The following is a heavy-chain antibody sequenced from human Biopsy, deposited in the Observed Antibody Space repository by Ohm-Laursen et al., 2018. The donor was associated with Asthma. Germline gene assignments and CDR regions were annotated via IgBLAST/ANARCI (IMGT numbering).Heavy chain of an antibody. J-gene: IGHJ4*02. CDR2: HDHEEGGT. CDR3: ASDFPNDYMRYNFQF. Sequence: ASVKVSCKISGYSLTDLSMHWVRQAPGQGLEWMGGHDHEEGGTVNARRFQGRVTMTEDTSTDTAYMELSSLSSDDTAVYYCASDFPNDYMRYNFQFWGQGTLVTVSS. CDR1: GYSLTDLS. V-gene: IGHV1-24*01. D-gene: IGHD4-11*01.